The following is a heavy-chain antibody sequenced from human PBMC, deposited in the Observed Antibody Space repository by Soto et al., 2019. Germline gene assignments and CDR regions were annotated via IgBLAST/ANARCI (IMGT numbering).Heavy chain of an antibody. CDR3: EKAPHDILIGSAFDY. CDR1: GFTFDDYA. J-gene: IGHJ4*02. CDR2: ISWNSGGI. V-gene: IGHV3-9*01. Sequence: EVQLVESGGGLVQPDRSLRLSCAASGFTFDDYAMHWVRQGPGKGLEWVSGISWNSGGIGYADSVKGRFSISRDNAKNSLYLQMDRMRPEYTALYYCEKAPHDILIGSAFDYWGQGTLVTVSS. D-gene: IGHD3-9*01.